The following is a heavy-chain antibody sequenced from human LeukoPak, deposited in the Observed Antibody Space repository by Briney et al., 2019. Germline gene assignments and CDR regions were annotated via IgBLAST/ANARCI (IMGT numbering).Heavy chain of an antibody. CDR2: ISYNGDST. J-gene: IGHJ3*02. CDR1: GFTFSRHN. D-gene: IGHD1-26*01. V-gene: IGHV3-64D*09. Sequence: PGGSLRLSCSGSGFTFSRHNMHWARQAPGKGLEYVSAISYNGDSTYYVDSVKGRFTISRDNSKNTLDLQMSSLRPEDTAVYYCVSDRETQEQIWGPGTLVTVSS. CDR3: VSDRETQEQI.